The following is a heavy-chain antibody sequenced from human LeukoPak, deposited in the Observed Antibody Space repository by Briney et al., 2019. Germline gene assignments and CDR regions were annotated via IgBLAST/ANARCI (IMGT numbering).Heavy chain of an antibody. Sequence: PSETLSLTCTVSGGSLSSYYWSWIRQPAGKGLEWIGRIYTSGSTNYNPSLKSRVTMSVDTSKNQFSLKLSSVTAADTAVYYCARDCSSTSCYKRWFDPWGQGTLVTVSS. CDR1: GGSLSSYY. CDR3: ARDCSSTSCYKRWFDP. CDR2: IYTSGST. V-gene: IGHV4-4*07. D-gene: IGHD2-2*02. J-gene: IGHJ5*02.